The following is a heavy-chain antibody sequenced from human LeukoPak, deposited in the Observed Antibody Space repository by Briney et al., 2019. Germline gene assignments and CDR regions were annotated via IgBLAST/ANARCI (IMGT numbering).Heavy chain of an antibody. CDR3: ARDRGYSGYDSYFDC. CDR2: INPNSGGT. CDR1: GYTFTGYY. Sequence: GASVKVSCKASGYTFTGYYIHWVRQAPGQGLEWMGWINPNSGGTNYAQKFQGRVTMTRDTSISTAYMELSRLRSDDTAVYYCARDRGYSGYDSYFDCWGQGTLVTVSS. J-gene: IGHJ4*02. D-gene: IGHD5-12*01. V-gene: IGHV1-2*02.